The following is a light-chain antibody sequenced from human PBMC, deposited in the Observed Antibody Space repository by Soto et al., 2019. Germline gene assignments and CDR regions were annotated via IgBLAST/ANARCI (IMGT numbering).Light chain of an antibody. CDR2: DVS. V-gene: IGLV2-14*01. CDR3: SSYTSSSPYV. CDR1: SSDVGGYNY. J-gene: IGLJ1*01. Sequence: QSVLTQPASVSGSPGQSIPISCTGTSSDVGGYNYVSWYQQHPGKAPKLMIYDVSNRPSGVSNRFSGSKSGNTASLTISGLQAEDEADYYCSSYTSSSPYVFGTGTKLTVL.